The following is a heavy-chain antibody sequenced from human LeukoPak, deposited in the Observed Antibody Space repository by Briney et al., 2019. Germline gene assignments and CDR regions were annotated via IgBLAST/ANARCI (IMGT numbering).Heavy chain of an antibody. V-gene: IGHV3-74*01. D-gene: IGHD3-22*01. CDR2: ISRDGSST. Sequence: GGSLRLSCAASGFTFSNNWMHWVRQAPGKGLVWVSRISRDGSSTSYADSVKGRFTISRDNAKNTLYLQMNSLRAEDTAVYYCAKDDGTSSYYYDSSGYYEDYWGRGTLVTVSS. J-gene: IGHJ4*02. CDR1: GFTFSNNW. CDR3: AKDDGTSSYYYDSSGYYEDY.